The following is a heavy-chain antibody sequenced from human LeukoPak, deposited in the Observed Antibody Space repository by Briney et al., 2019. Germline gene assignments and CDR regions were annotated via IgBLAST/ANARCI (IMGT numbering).Heavy chain of an antibody. V-gene: IGHV4-34*01. D-gene: IGHD4-23*01. CDR2: INHSGST. Sequence: PSETLSLTCAVYGGSFSGYYWSWIRHPPGKGLEWIGEINHSGSTNYNPSLKSRVTISVDTSKNQFSLKLSSVTAADTAVYYCARGRWSGNSKWHFQHWGQGTLVTVSS. J-gene: IGHJ1*01. CDR1: GGSFSGYY. CDR3: ARGRWSGNSKWHFQH.